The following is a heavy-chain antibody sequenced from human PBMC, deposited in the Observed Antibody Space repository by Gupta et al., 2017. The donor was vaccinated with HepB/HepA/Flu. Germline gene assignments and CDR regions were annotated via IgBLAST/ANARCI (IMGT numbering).Heavy chain of an antibody. CDR2: ISHDGGNR. V-gene: IGHV3-30-3*01. D-gene: IGHD1-26*01. CDR1: GFPCSSSA. J-gene: IGHJ4*02. CDR3: ARDILRGGTYDSRDY. Sequence: QVPLGESGGGVVQPGRSLRLSCVASGFPCSSSAIHWVRQAPGKGLEWVGVISHDGGNRYYADSVKGRCTISRDNSQNTLYLLMNSVRVEDTAVYDRARDILRGGTYDSRDYWGQGTRVTVSA.